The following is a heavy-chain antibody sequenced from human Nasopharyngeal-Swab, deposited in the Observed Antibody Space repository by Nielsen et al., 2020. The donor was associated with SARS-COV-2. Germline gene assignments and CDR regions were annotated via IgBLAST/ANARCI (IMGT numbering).Heavy chain of an antibody. D-gene: IGHD6-13*01. V-gene: IGHV4-34*01. CDR2: INRSGST. Sequence: PGKGLGWIGEINRSGSTNYNPSLKSRVTISVDTSKNQLSLKLSSVTAADTAVYYCARGPTQQLVRDYWGQGTLVTVSS. CDR3: ARGPTQQLVRDY. J-gene: IGHJ4*02.